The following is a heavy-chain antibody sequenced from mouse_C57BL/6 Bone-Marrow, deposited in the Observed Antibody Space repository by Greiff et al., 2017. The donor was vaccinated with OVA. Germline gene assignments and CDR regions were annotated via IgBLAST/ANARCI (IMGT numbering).Heavy chain of an antibody. D-gene: IGHD1-1*01. CDR1: GYTFTSYW. CDR2: IYPSDSET. CDR3: ARHYGSSYHFDY. V-gene: IGHV1-52*01. J-gene: IGHJ2*01. Sequence: QVQLQQPGAELVRPGSSVKLSCKASGYTFTSYWMHWVKQRPIQGLEWIGNIYPSDSETHYNQKFKDKATLTVDKSSSTAYMQLSSLTSEDSAVYYCARHYGSSYHFDYWGQGTTLTVSS.